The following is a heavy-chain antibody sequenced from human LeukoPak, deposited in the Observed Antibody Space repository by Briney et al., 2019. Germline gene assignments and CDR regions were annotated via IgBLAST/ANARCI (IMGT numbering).Heavy chain of an antibody. CDR2: ISPYNGDT. CDR3: ARGPSFSNSLYYYYYYMDV. CDR1: GYTFTTYG. V-gene: IGHV1-18*01. J-gene: IGHJ6*03. Sequence: ASVKVPCKASGYTFTTYGISWVRQAPGQGLEWVGWISPYNGDTNYAQKLQGRVTMTTDTYTSTAYMELRSLRADDTAVYFCARGPSFSNSLYYYYYYMDVWAKGTAVTVSS. D-gene: IGHD4-11*01.